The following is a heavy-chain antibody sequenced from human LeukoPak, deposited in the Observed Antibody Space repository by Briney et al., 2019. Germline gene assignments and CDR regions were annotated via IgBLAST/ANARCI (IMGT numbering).Heavy chain of an antibody. D-gene: IGHD3-22*01. CDR2: INPNSGGT. Sequence: ASVKVSCKASGYTFTGYFIHWVRQAPGQGLEWMGWINPNSGGTNYAQKFQGRVTMTRDTSISTAYMELNRLRSDDTAVYYCARDERYDSSGYPLDYWGQGSLVTVSS. CDR1: GYTFTGYF. J-gene: IGHJ4*02. CDR3: ARDERYDSSGYPLDY. V-gene: IGHV1-2*02.